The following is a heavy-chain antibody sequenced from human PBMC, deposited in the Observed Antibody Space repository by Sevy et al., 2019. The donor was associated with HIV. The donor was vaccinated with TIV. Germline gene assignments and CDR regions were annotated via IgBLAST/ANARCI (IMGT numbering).Heavy chain of an antibody. V-gene: IGHV1-2*06. Sequence: ASVKVSCKASGYIFIDYYMHWVRQAPGQGLEWMGRINPNSGGTNYTQKFQGRVTMTRDTSITTVYMELGSLRSDDTAVYYGVRVSFRNYFDHWGQGTLVTVSS. CDR1: GYIFIDYY. J-gene: IGHJ4*02. CDR2: INPNSGGT. CDR3: VRVSFRNYFDH.